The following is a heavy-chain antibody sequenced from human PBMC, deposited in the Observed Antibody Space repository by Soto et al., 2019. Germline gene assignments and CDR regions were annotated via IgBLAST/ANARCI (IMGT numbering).Heavy chain of an antibody. J-gene: IGHJ5*02. CDR3: VRDGTKTLRDWFDP. CDR2: IYATGTT. D-gene: IGHD1-1*01. V-gene: IGHV4-4*07. Sequence: SETLSLTCTVSGASISGFYWSCIRKSAGKGLEWIGRIYATGTTDYNPSLKSRVMMSVDTSKKQFSLKLRSVTAADTAVYYCVRDGTKTLRDWFDPWGQGISVTVSS. CDR1: GASISGFY.